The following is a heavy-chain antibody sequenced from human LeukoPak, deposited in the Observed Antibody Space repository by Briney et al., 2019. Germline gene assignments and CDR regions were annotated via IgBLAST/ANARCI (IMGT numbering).Heavy chain of an antibody. CDR2: IYYSGST. Sequence: PSETLSLTCTVSGGSISSSSYYWGWIRQPPGKGLEWIGSIYYSGSTYYNPSLKSRVTISVDTSKNQFSLKLSSVTAADTAVYYCARVLRAWIQSYYYYMDVWGKGTTVTVSS. CDR1: GGSISSSSYY. D-gene: IGHD5-18*01. V-gene: IGHV4-39*07. CDR3: ARVLRAWIQSYYYYMDV. J-gene: IGHJ6*03.